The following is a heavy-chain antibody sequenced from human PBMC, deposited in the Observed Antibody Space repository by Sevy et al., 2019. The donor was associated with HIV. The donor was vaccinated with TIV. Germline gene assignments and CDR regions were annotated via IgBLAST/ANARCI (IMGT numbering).Heavy chain of an antibody. J-gene: IGHJ6*02. V-gene: IGHV3-23*01. CDR3: AKTKYYYGSGRGVYYYYGMDV. CDR2: ISGSGGST. Sequence: GGSLRLSCAASGFTFSSYAMSWVRQAPGKGLEWVSAISGSGGSTYYADSVKGRFTISRDNSKNTLYLQMNSLRAEDTAVHYCAKTKYYYGSGRGVYYYYGMDVWGQGTTVTVSS. D-gene: IGHD3-10*01. CDR1: GFTFSSYA.